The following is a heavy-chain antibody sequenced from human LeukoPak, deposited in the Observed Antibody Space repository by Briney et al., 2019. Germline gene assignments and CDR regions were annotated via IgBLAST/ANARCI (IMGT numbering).Heavy chain of an antibody. CDR1: GFTFSSYG. CDR3: AKSLATNTAVTQN. J-gene: IGHJ4*02. D-gene: IGHD4-17*01. V-gene: IGHV3-23*01. CDR2: ISANGAGT. Sequence: GGSLRLSCAASGFTFSSYGMSWVRQAPGKGLEWVSAISANGAGTYYADSVKGRFTISRDNSGNTLSLQMNSLRSEDTALYYCAKSLATNTAVTQNWGQGTLVTVSS.